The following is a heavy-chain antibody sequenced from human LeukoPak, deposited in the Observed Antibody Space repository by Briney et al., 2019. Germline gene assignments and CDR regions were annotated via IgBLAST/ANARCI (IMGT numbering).Heavy chain of an antibody. CDR1: GFTFSNYW. J-gene: IGHJ2*01. CDR2: INSDGSST. V-gene: IGHV3-74*01. Sequence: PGGSLRLSCAVSGFTFSNYWVYWVRQAPGKRLVWVARINSDGSSTTYADSVEGRFTISRDNTKSMLHLQMHSLRVDDSAVYFCTRTTTTADWYFDLWGRGTLVTVSS. D-gene: IGHD1-1*01. CDR3: TRTTTTADWYFDL.